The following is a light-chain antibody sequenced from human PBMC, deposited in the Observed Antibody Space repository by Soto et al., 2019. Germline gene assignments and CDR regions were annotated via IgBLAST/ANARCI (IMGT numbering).Light chain of an antibody. CDR1: SSDVGGYKY. V-gene: IGLV2-14*03. J-gene: IGLJ1*01. CDR3: SSYTSSSTRV. CDR2: DIR. Sequence: QSVLTQPASVSGSPGQSITISCTGTSSDVGGYKYVSGYQQHPGKAPKLMIYDIRNRPSGVSNRFSGSKSGNTASLTISGLQAEDEAIYYCSSYTSSSTRVFGTGTKLTVL.